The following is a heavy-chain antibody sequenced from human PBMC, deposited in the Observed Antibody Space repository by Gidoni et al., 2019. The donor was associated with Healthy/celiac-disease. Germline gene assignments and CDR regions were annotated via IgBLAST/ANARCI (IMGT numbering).Heavy chain of an antibody. J-gene: IGHJ5*02. D-gene: IGHD3-10*01. CDR2: TYTIGST. V-gene: IGHV4-61*02. CDR3: ARGGITMVRGAKGAWFDP. Sequence: QVQLQESGPGLVKPSQTLSLTCPVPGASISSGSSYWSWIRQPAVKGLEWIGRTYTIGSTNYNPSLKSRVTISVDTSKNQFALKLSSVTAADTAVYYCARGGITMVRGAKGAWFDPWGQGTLVTVSS. CDR1: GASISSGSSY.